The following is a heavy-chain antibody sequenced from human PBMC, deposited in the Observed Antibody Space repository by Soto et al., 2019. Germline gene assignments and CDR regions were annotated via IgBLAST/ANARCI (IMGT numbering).Heavy chain of an antibody. V-gene: IGHV4-59*11. D-gene: IGHD6-13*01. CDR3: ARAADNVAAAGHNWFDT. CDR1: GGSISSHY. Sequence: PSETLSLTCTVSGGSISSHYWSWIRQPPRKGLEWIGYMYYRGSTNYNPSLRGRVAISIDTSKNQLSLKLGSVTAADTAVYYCARAADNVAAAGHNWFDTWGQGTLVTVSS. CDR2: MYYRGST. J-gene: IGHJ5*02.